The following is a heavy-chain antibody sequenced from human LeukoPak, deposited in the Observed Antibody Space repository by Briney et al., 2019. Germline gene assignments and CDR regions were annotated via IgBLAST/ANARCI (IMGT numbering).Heavy chain of an antibody. D-gene: IGHD3-3*01. J-gene: IGHJ6*02. Sequence: GASVKVSCKASGYTFTSYDINWVRQATGQGLEWMGWMNPNSGNTGYAQKFQGRVTMTRNTSISTAYMELSSLRSEDTAVYYCARSSRFSYYYYYGMDVWGQGTTVTVSS. CDR2: MNPNSGNT. CDR3: ARSSRFSYYYYYGMDV. V-gene: IGHV1-8*01. CDR1: GYTFTSYD.